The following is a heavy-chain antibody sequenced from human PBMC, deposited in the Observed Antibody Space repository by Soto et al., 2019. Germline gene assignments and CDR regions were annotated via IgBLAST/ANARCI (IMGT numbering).Heavy chain of an antibody. V-gene: IGHV3-30-3*01. Sequence: GGSLRLSCAASGFTFNSYAMHWVRQAPGKGLEWLTIISYDGSNTYYADSVKGRFTVSRDTSKNTLYLQMNSLRPEDTAVYYCARGSYYTFWSGSKPNPLDVWGQGTTVTVSS. J-gene: IGHJ6*02. D-gene: IGHD3-3*01. CDR3: ARGSYYTFWSGSKPNPLDV. CDR1: GFTFNSYA. CDR2: ISYDGSNT.